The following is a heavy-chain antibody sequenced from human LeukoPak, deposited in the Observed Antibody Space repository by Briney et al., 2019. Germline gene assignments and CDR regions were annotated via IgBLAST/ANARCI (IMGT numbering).Heavy chain of an antibody. CDR2: ISGSGGST. Sequence: GGSLRLSCAASGFTFSSYAMSWVRQAPGKGPEWVSAISGSGGSTYYADSVKGRFTISRDNSKNTLYLQMNSLRAEDTAVYYCATHRRGITMVRGVIPRFAYWGQGTLVTVSS. V-gene: IGHV3-23*01. J-gene: IGHJ4*02. CDR3: ATHRRGITMVRGVIPRFAY. D-gene: IGHD3-10*01. CDR1: GFTFSSYA.